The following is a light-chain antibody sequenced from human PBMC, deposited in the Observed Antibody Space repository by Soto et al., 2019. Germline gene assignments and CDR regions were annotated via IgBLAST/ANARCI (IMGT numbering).Light chain of an antibody. V-gene: IGKV2-28*01. CDR3: MQALQTPWT. CDR1: QSLLHSNTYNY. Sequence: DIVMTQSPLSLPVTPGEPASISCRSSQSLLHSNTYNYLDWYLQKPGQSPQLLVYLGSNRDSGVPDRFSGSGSGTDFTLKISRVEAEDVGVYYCMQALQTPWTFGQGTKLEIK. J-gene: IGKJ2*01. CDR2: LGS.